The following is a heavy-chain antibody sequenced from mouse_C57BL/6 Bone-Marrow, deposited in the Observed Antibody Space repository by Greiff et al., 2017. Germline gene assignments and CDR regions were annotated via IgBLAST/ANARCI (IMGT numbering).Heavy chain of an antibody. CDR3: ARRKSSSYGYFDV. Sequence: VKLMESGPGLVAPSPSLSITCTVSGFSLTSYAISWVRQPPGKGLEWLGVIWTGGGTNYNSALKSRLSISKDNSKSQVFLKMNSLQTDDTARYYCARRKSSSYGYFDVWGTGTTVTVSS. D-gene: IGHD1-1*01. CDR1: GFSLTSYA. J-gene: IGHJ1*03. CDR2: IWTGGGT. V-gene: IGHV2-9-1*01.